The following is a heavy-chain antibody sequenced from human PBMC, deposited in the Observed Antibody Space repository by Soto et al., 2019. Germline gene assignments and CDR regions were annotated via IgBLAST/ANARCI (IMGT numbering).Heavy chain of an antibody. Sequence: VQLVESGGGLVQPGGSLRLSCAASGFTFSSYAMHWVRQAPGKGLEWVAVISYDGSNKYYADSVKGRFTISRDNSKNTLYLQMNSLRAEDTAVYYCARDSGSSPGYFDYWGQGTLVTVSS. D-gene: IGHD1-26*01. CDR3: ARDSGSSPGYFDY. CDR2: ISYDGSNK. CDR1: GFTFSSYA. V-gene: IGHV3-30-3*01. J-gene: IGHJ4*02.